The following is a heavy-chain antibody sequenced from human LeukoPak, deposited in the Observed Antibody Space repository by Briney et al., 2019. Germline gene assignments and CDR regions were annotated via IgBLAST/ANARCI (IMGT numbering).Heavy chain of an antibody. V-gene: IGHV3-23*01. Sequence: GGSLRLSCAASGFTFSSYVMSWVRQAPGEGLEWVSAVIGSYTYYADSVKGRFTISRDNSKNTLFLEMNRLRAGDTAVYYCAKGSSSSRPYYFDSWGLGTLVIVSS. D-gene: IGHD6-13*01. CDR3: AKGSSSSRPYYFDS. J-gene: IGHJ4*02. CDR1: GFTFSSYV. CDR2: VIGSYT.